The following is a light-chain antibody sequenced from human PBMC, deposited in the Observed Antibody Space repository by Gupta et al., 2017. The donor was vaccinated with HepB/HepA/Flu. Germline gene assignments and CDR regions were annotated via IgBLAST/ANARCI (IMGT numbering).Light chain of an antibody. Sequence: EIVLTQSPATLSLSPGERSTLSCGASQIVSSNYLDWYQQKPGLAHRILIYDAYIRATGIKGRFSGSGSGTDFTLSRLEPEDFAVYRCQQEGSSPVTFGQGTKVEIK. CDR2: DAY. CDR3: QQEGSSPVT. V-gene: IGKV3D-20*01. J-gene: IGKJ1*01. CDR1: QIVSSNY.